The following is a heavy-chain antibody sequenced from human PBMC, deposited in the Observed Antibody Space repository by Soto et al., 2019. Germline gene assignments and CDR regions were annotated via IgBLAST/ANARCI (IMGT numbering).Heavy chain of an antibody. J-gene: IGHJ4*02. Sequence: ASVKVSCKASGYTFTTYYMHWVRQAPGQGLEWMGIINPSGGSTSYAQKFQGRVTMTRDTSTSTAYMELSSLRSEDTAVYYCAREYYDSSGYTYFDYWGQGTLVTVSS. CDR3: AREYYDSSGYTYFDY. CDR1: GYTFTTYY. CDR2: INPSGGST. V-gene: IGHV1-46*01. D-gene: IGHD3-22*01.